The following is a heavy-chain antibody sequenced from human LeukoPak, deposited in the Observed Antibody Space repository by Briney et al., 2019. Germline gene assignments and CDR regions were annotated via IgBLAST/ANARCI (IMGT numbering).Heavy chain of an antibody. CDR3: AKTLGPAWYFDL. CDR2: ITGRGGST. J-gene: IGHJ2*01. CDR1: GFTFSSYA. D-gene: IGHD1-14*01. V-gene: IGHV3-23*01. Sequence: GGSLRLSCAASGFTFSSYAMTWVRQAPGKGLEWVSAITGRGGSTNYADSVKGRFTISRDNSKNTLFLQMNSLRAEDTAVYYCAKTLGPAWYFDLWGRGTLVTVSS.